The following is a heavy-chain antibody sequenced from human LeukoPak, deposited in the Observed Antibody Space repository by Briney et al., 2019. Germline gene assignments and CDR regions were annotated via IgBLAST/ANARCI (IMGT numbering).Heavy chain of an antibody. V-gene: IGHV1-18*01. CDR3: ARGSTARYYYDSSGYYRGAFDY. J-gene: IGHJ4*02. CDR2: ISAYNVNT. CDR1: VYTFTSYG. Sequence: ASVKVSCKASVYTFTSYGISRGREAPGQGLEWMGWISAYNVNTNYAQKLQGRVTMTTDTSTSTAYLELRRLRSDDTAVYYCARGSTARYYYDSSGYYRGAFDYWGQGTLVTVSS. D-gene: IGHD3-22*01.